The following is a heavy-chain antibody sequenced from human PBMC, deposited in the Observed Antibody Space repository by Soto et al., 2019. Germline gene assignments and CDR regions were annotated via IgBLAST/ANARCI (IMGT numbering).Heavy chain of an antibody. Sequence: GGSLRLSCAASGFTFSSYWMHWVRQAPGKGLVWVSRINSDGSSTSYADSVKGRFTISRDNAKNTLYLQMNSLRAEDTAVYYCAREGQGSYLLLPRIAVAGTQADDAFDIWGQGTMVTVSS. D-gene: IGHD6-19*01. CDR3: AREGQGSYLLLPRIAVAGTQADDAFDI. V-gene: IGHV3-74*01. J-gene: IGHJ3*02. CDR2: INSDGSST. CDR1: GFTFSSYW.